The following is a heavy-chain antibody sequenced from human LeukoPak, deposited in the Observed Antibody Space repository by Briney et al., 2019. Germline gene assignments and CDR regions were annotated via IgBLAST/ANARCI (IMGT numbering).Heavy chain of an antibody. V-gene: IGHV1-2*02. D-gene: IGHD6-19*01. CDR2: INPNSGGT. CDR1: GYTFTGYY. J-gene: IGHJ4*02. CDR3: AIAHVPGIAVAGPVYFDY. Sequence: ASVKVSCKASGYTFTGYYMHWVRQAPGQGLEWMGWINPNSGGTNYAQKFQGRVTMTRDTSISTAYMELSRLRSDDTAVYYCAIAHVPGIAVAGPVYFDYWGQGTLVTVSS.